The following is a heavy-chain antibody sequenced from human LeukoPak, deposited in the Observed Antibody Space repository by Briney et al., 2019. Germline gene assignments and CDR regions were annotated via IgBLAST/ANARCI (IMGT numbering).Heavy chain of an antibody. J-gene: IGHJ6*03. CDR2: INHGGST. D-gene: IGHD4-17*01. V-gene: IGHV4-34*01. CDR3: ARLHPLRRGHYYYYMDV. Sequence: SETLSLTCAVYGGSFSGYYWSWIRQPPGKGLEWIGEINHGGSTNYNPSLKSRVTISVDTSKNQFSLKLSSVTAADTAVYYCARLHPLRRGHYYYYMDVWGKGTTVTVSS. CDR1: GGSFSGYY.